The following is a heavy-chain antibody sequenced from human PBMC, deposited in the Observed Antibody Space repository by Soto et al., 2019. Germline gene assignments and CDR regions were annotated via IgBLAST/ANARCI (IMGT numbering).Heavy chain of an antibody. Sequence: GGSLRLSCAASGFTFSRYWMSWVRQAPGKGLEWVANIKTDGSEQYYVDSVKGRFTISRDNAKNSLYLHMNSLRAEDTAVYYCARGGLLHAEDYWGQGTLVTVSS. D-gene: IGHD4-4*01. V-gene: IGHV3-7*01. CDR3: ARGGLLHAEDY. J-gene: IGHJ4*02. CDR1: GFTFSRYW. CDR2: IKTDGSEQ.